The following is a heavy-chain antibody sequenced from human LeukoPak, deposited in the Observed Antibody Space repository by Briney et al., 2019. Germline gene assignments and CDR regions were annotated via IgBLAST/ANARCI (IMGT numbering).Heavy chain of an antibody. J-gene: IGHJ4*02. CDR2: IYYSGQT. D-gene: IGHD4-23*01. CDR3: ARQVGDGRWYFDY. CDR1: GGSISRSYW. V-gene: IGHV4-39*01. Sequence: PSETLSLTCTVSGGSISRSYWWGWIRQPPGKGLEWIGSIYYSGQTYYNPSLKSRVTISVDTPKNQFSLKLTSVNAADTAVYHCARQVGDGRWYFDYWGQGTLVTVSS.